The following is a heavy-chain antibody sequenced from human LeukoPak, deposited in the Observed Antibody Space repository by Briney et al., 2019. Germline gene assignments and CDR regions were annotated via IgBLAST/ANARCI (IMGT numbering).Heavy chain of an antibody. V-gene: IGHV3-23*01. CDR1: GFKFSSYA. CDR3: AKYDIVTFDAFDI. CDR2: ISGGAEST. D-gene: IGHD3-9*01. J-gene: IGHJ3*02. Sequence: GGSLRLPCEASGFKFSSYAMSWVRQAPGKGLEWVATISGGAESTYYADPVKGRFTVSRDNSRTTVFLQMDSLRGDDTAIYYCAKYDIVTFDAFDIWGPGTRVTVAS.